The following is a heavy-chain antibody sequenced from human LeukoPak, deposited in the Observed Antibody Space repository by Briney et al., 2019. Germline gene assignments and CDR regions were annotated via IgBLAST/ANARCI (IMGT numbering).Heavy chain of an antibody. V-gene: IGHV1-2*02. CDR3: ARRGDYYSYYAMDV. CDR2: INPNNGGT. Sequence: ASVKVSCKASGYTFTSYYLHWVRQALGQGLEWMGWINPNNGGTDYAQKFRGRVTMIRDTSISTVYMDLSRLRSDDTAVYYCARRGDYYSYYAMDVWGRGTTVTVSS. CDR1: GYTFTSYY. J-gene: IGHJ6*02. D-gene: IGHD6-25*01.